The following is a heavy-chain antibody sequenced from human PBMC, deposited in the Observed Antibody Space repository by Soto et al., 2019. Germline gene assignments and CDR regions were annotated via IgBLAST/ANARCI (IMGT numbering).Heavy chain of an antibody. V-gene: IGHV1-18*01. J-gene: IGHJ5*02. Sequence: QVQLVQSGAEVKKPGASVKVSCKASGYTFTSYGISWVRQAPGQGLEWMGWISAYNGNTNYAQKLQGRVTMTTDTSTSTAYRELRSLRSDDTAVYYCARAEEVRGVISIFNGWFDPWGQGTLVTVSS. CDR2: ISAYNGNT. CDR1: GYTFTSYG. D-gene: IGHD3-10*01. CDR3: ARAEEVRGVISIFNGWFDP.